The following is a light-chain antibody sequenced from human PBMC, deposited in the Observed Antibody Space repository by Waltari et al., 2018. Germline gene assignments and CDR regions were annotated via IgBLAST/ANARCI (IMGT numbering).Light chain of an antibody. CDR2: AVT. J-gene: IGLJ3*02. Sequence: QSALTQPASVSGSPGQSIPISCPGPSSAVGFHNYASWYQQYPGKAPKLLIYAVTKRPSGVSSRFSGSRSGNTASLTISGLQPEDEADYYCCSHTFDSTWVFGGGTKLTVL. CDR3: CSHTFDSTWV. V-gene: IGLV2-14*03. CDR1: SSAVGFHNY.